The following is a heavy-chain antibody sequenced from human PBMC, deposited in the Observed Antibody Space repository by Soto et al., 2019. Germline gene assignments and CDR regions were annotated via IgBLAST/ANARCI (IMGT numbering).Heavy chain of an antibody. V-gene: IGHV3-33*01. CDR1: GFTFSSYG. D-gene: IGHD1-26*01. Sequence: QVQLVESGGGVVQPGWSLRLSCAASGFTFSSYGMHWVRQAPGKGLEWVAVIWSDGSIKYYADSVKGRFTISRDNSKNTLFLQMNSLRPEDTAMYYCARRGSGTYSFEYWGQGTLVTVSS. J-gene: IGHJ4*02. CDR3: ARRGSGTYSFEY. CDR2: IWSDGSIK.